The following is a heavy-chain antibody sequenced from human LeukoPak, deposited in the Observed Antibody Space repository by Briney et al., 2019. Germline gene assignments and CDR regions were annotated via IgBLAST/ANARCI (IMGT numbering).Heavy chain of an antibody. D-gene: IGHD3-22*01. Sequence: GGSLRLSCAASGFTFSSYGMHWVRQAPGKGLEWVAAISYDGSNKYYADSVKGRFTISRDNSKNTLYLQMNSLRAEDTAVYYCAKDGLAYYYDSSGYYDYWGQGTLVTVSS. CDR1: GFTFSSYG. CDR3: AKDGLAYYYDSSGYYDY. CDR2: ISYDGSNK. J-gene: IGHJ4*02. V-gene: IGHV3-30*18.